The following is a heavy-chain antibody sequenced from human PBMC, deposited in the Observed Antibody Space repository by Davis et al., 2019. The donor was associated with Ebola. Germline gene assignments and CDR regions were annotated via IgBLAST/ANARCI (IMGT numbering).Heavy chain of an antibody. CDR2: ISGSGAST. Sequence: GESLKISCAASGFTLGDYGMTWVRQAPGKGLEWVSAISGSGASTYYADSVKGRFTVSRDNSKNTLYLQMNGLRAEDTAVYYCAKGSKIAVAAVFDYWGQGNLVTVSS. V-gene: IGHV3-23*01. D-gene: IGHD6-19*01. J-gene: IGHJ4*02. CDR1: GFTLGDYG. CDR3: AKGSKIAVAAVFDY.